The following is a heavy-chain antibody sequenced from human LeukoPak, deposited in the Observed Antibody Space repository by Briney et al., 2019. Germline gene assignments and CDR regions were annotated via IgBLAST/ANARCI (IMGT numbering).Heavy chain of an antibody. J-gene: IGHJ4*02. CDR3: ARAREVAVAGTPYYFDY. V-gene: IGHV3-66*01. CDR1: GFTVSSNY. Sequence: GGSLRLSCAASGFTVSSNYMSWVRQAPGKGLEWVSVIYSGGSTYYADSVKGRFTISRDNSKNTLYLQMNSLRAEDTAVYYCARAREVAVAGTPYYFDYWGQGTLVTVSS. D-gene: IGHD6-19*01. CDR2: IYSGGST.